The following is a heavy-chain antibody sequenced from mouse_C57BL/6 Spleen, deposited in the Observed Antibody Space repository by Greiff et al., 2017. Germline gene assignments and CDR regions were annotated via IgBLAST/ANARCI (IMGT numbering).Heavy chain of an antibody. V-gene: IGHV1-80*01. D-gene: IGHD2-3*01. Sequence: QVQLQQSGAELVKPGASVKLSCKASGYAFSSYWMNWVKQRPGQGLEWIGQIYPRDGDTYYNGKFKGKATLTADKSSSTAYMQLRSLTSEDSVVYFCARSGDGYPWFAYWGQGTLVTVSA. CDR3: ARSGDGYPWFAY. CDR1: GYAFSSYW. J-gene: IGHJ3*01. CDR2: IYPRDGDT.